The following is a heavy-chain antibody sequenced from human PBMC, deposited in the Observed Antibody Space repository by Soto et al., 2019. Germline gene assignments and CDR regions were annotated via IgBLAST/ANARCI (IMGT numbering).Heavy chain of an antibody. CDR2: ITVNEIT. D-gene: IGHD1-7*01. CDR1: GASVSDFS. Sequence: QVQQLESGPGLVKPWDTLSLTCTVSGASVSDFSWSWIRQPARKGLEGIGRITVNEITKYNTSFRSRVTMSMDTSRNQFSLNLQSATAADTALYYCARESGENWTYEAHWGQGTLVTVSS. CDR3: ARESGENWTYEAH. J-gene: IGHJ1*01. V-gene: IGHV4-4*07.